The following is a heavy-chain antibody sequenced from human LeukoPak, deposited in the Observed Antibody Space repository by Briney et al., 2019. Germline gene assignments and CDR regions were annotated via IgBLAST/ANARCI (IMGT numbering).Heavy chain of an antibody. CDR2: INPSGGST. J-gene: IGHJ4*02. CDR1: GYTFTSCF. D-gene: IGHD6-19*01. Sequence: GASVKVSCKASGYTFTSCFIHWVRQAPGQGLEWMGVINPSGGSTSYAQKFQGRVTMTRDTSTSTVSMELSSLRLEDTAVYYCARGPYSGDWHFDFWGQGTLVTVSS. V-gene: IGHV1-46*01. CDR3: ARGPYSGDWHFDF.